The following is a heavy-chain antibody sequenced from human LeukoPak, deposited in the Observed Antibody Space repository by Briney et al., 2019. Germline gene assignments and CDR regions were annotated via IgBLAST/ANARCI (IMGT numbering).Heavy chain of an antibody. CDR2: INPNSGGT. D-gene: IGHD6-19*01. CDR3: ARSRPSIAVAGTDY. Sequence: GASVKVSCKASGYTFTGYYMHWVRQAPGQGLEWMGRINPNSGGTNYAQKFQGRVTMTRDTSISTAYMELSRLGSDDTAVYYCARSRPSIAVAGTDYWGQGTLVTVSS. J-gene: IGHJ4*02. CDR1: GYTFTGYY. V-gene: IGHV1-2*06.